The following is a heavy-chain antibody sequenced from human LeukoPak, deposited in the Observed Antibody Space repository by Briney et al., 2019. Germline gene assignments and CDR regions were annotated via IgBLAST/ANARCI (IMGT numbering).Heavy chain of an antibody. V-gene: IGHV4-30-4*01. J-gene: IGHJ5*02. CDR1: GGSISSGDYY. D-gene: IGHD3-3*01. CDR2: IYYSGRT. CDR3: ARGSRVYYDFWSGYLDWFDP. Sequence: SQTLSLTCTVSGGSISSGDYYWRWIRPPPGKGLEWIGYIYYSGRTYYNPSLKSRVTISVDTSKNQFSLKLSSVTAADRAVYYCARGSRVYYDFWSGYLDWFDPWGQGTLVTVSS.